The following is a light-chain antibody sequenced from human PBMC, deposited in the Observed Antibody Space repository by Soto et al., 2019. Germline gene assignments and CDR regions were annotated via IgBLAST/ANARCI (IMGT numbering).Light chain of an antibody. CDR3: LQHNSYPRT. CDR2: KAS. V-gene: IGKV1-5*03. J-gene: IGKJ1*01. CDR1: QSISSW. Sequence: DIQMTQSPSTLSASVGDRVTITCRASQSISSWLAWYQQKPGKAPKLLIYKASSLESGVPSRFSGSGSGTEFTLTISSLQPEDFATYYCLQHNSYPRTFGQGTRWIS.